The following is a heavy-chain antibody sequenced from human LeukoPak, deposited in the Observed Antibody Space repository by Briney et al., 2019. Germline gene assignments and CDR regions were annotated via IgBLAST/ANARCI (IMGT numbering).Heavy chain of an antibody. CDR3: ARGEDATMVRAKYYYYMDV. V-gene: IGHV1-8*01. CDR2: MNPNSGNT. D-gene: IGHD3-10*01. J-gene: IGHJ6*03. CDR1: GYTFTSYD. Sequence: ASVKVSCKASGYTFTSYDINWVRQATGQGLEWMGWMNPNSGNTGYAQKFQGRVTMTRNTSISTAYMELSSPRSEDTAVYYCARGEDATMVRAKYYYYMDVWGKGTTVTISS.